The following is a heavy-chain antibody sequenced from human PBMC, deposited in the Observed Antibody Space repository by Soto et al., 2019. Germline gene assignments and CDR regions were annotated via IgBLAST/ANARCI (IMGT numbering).Heavy chain of an antibody. CDR2: IRSKANSYAT. CDR3: TRRGSSSSKYYYYYGMDV. V-gene: IGHV3-73*01. J-gene: IGHJ6*02. D-gene: IGHD6-6*01. CDR1: GFTFSGSA. Sequence: PGGSLRLSCAASGFTFSGSAMHWVRQASGKGLEWVGRIRSKANSYATAYAASVKGRFTISRDDSKDTAYLQMNSLKTEDTAVYYCTRRGSSSSKYYYYYGMDVWGQGTTVTVS.